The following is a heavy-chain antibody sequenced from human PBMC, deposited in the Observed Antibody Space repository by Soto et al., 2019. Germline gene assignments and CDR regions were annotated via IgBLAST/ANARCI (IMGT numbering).Heavy chain of an antibody. CDR1: GFTFSNYG. V-gene: IGHV3-30*03. CDR3: GRAEYSYGCDY. Sequence: PGGSLRLSCAASGFTFSNYGMHWVRQAPGKGLEWVAVISYDGSNKYYADSVKGRFTISRDNAKNSLYLQMNNLRAEDTAVYYCGRAEYSYGCDYWGQGVLVTVSS. J-gene: IGHJ4*02. D-gene: IGHD5-18*01. CDR2: ISYDGSNK.